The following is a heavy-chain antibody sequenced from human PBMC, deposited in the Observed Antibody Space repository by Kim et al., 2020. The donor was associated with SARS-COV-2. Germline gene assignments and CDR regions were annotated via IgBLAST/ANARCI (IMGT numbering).Heavy chain of an antibody. CDR1: GYIFSDYS. J-gene: IGHJ5*02. V-gene: IGHV7-4-1*02. CDR2: INTNTGNP. D-gene: IGHD1-26*01. Sequence: ASVKVSCKASGYIFSDYSMNWVRQAPGQGLEWMGWINTNTGNPTYAQGFTGRFVFSLDTSVSTAYLRISSLKADDTAVYYCARDPGGSYYRNWLDPWGQG. CDR3: ARDPGGSYYRNWLDP.